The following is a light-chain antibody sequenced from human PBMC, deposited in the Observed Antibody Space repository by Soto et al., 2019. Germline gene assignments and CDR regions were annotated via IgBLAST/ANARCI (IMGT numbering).Light chain of an antibody. Sequence: QSALTQPPSASGSPGQSVTISSTGTRSDVVAYNYVSWYQQYPGKAPKLMIYEVTKRPSGVPDRFSGSKSGNTASLTVSGLQAEDEAEYYCTAYVGNDIWVFGGGTKLTVL. V-gene: IGLV2-8*01. CDR2: EVT. CDR1: RSDVVAYNY. CDR3: TAYVGNDIWV. J-gene: IGLJ3*02.